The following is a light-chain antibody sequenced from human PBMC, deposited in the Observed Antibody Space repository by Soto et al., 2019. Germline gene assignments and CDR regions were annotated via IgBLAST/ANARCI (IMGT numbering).Light chain of an antibody. CDR2: ATS. CDR1: QGIRND. CDR3: LQDYSYPRT. Sequence: AIQMTQSPSSLSASVGDRVTITCRASQGIRNDLGWYQQRPGKAPKLLIYATSNLQTGVPSRFSGSGSGTDFNLTIGSLQPEDFATAYCLQDYSYPRTFGQGTKVEIK. V-gene: IGKV1-6*01. J-gene: IGKJ1*01.